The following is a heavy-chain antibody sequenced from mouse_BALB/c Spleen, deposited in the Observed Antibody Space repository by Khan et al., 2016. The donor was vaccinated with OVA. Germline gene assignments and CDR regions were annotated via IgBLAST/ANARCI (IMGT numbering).Heavy chain of an antibody. Sequence: QVQLQQSGGDLMKPGASAKISCKATGYTFCSYWIEWVKQRPGHGLEWLGQIFPGSVSTTYNEKFKGKATFTADPSSNTAYMQLSSLTSEDSAVYYCARGGYGGFAYWGQGTLVTVSA. V-gene: IGHV1-9*01. J-gene: IGHJ3*01. CDR1: GYTFCSYW. D-gene: IGHD2-2*01. CDR2: IFPGSVST. CDR3: ARGGYGGFAY.